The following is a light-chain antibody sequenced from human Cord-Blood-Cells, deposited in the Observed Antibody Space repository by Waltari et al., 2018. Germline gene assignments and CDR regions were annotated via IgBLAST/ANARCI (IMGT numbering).Light chain of an antibody. Sequence: EIVLTQSPGTLSLSPGERATLSCRASQNVSSSYLTWYQQKPGQAPSLLIYGASSRATGIPDRFSGSGSGTDFTLTISRLEPEDFAVYYCQQYGSTPRTFGQGTKVEIK. CDR1: QNVSSSY. CDR2: GAS. V-gene: IGKV3-20*01. J-gene: IGKJ1*01. CDR3: QQYGSTPRT.